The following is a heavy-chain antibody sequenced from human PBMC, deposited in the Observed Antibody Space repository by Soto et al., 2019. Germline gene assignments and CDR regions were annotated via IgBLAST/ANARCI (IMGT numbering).Heavy chain of an antibody. CDR2: INHSGST. Sequence: GGCINIKKDKWGWLGLPLGKGLEWIGVINHSGSTYHNLSLKGRVTMSVDASRKQLSLKLTAMTAEDTAVYYCSRLGGYVFFRSDYVIHSWGQGT. CDR3: SRLGGYVFFRSDYVIHS. D-gene: IGHD3-3*01. V-gene: IGHV4-39*01. J-gene: IGHJ1*01. CDR1: GGCINIKKDK.